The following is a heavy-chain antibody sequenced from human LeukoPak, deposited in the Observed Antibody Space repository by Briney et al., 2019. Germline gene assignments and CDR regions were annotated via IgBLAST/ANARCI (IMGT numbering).Heavy chain of an antibody. Sequence: PGRSLRLSCAASGFTFSSYAMHWVRQAPGKGLEWVAFIRYDGSNKYYADSVKGRFTISRDNSKNTLYLQMNSLRAEDTAVYYCAKAVRFLEWLSPYFDYWGQGTLVTVSS. CDR3: AKAVRFLEWLSPYFDY. D-gene: IGHD3-3*01. V-gene: IGHV3-30*02. J-gene: IGHJ4*02. CDR2: IRYDGSNK. CDR1: GFTFSSYA.